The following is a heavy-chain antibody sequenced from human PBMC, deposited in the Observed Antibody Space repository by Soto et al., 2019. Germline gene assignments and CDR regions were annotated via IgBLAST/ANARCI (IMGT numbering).Heavy chain of an antibody. Sequence: QLQLQESGPGLVKPSETLSLTCTVSGGSISSSSYYWGWIRQPPGKGLEWIGSIYYSGSTYYNPSLKSRVTISVDTSKNQFSLKLXXXXXXXXXXXXXXXXXXXXXXXXXYYYYGMDVWGQGTTVTVSS. CDR2: IYYSGST. J-gene: IGHJ6*02. V-gene: IGHV4-39*01. CDR3: XXXXXXXXXXXXYYYYGMDV. CDR1: GGSISSSSYY.